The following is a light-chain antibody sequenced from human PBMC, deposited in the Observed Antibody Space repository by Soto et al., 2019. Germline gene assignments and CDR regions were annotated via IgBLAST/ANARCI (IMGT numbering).Light chain of an antibody. V-gene: IGKV1D-12*01. Sequence: DIQVTQSPSSVSASVGDRVTITCRASEDINNWLAWYQQKPGKAPKLLIYTTSNLQSGVPSRFSGSGSGTDFTLTISSLQPEDFATYYCQQANSFPLTFGGGTKVEIK. J-gene: IGKJ4*01. CDR2: TTS. CDR3: QQANSFPLT. CDR1: EDINNW.